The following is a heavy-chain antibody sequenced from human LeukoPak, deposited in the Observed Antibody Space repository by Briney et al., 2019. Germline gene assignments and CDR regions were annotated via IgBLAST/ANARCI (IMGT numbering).Heavy chain of an antibody. D-gene: IGHD2-2*02. CDR1: GFTFSSYA. CDR2: ISGSGGST. V-gene: IGHV3-23*01. Sequence: GGSLRLSCAASGFTFSSYAMSWVRQAPGKGLEWVSAISGSGGSTYYADSVKGRFTISRDNSKNTLYLQMNSLRAEDTAVYYCAIPGYQLLYPYWGQGTLVTVSS. CDR3: AIPGYQLLYPY. J-gene: IGHJ4*02.